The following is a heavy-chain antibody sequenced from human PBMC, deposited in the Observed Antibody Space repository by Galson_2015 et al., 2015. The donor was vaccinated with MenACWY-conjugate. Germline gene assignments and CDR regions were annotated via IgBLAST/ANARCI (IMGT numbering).Heavy chain of an antibody. CDR2: INPSGGST. CDR3: ARDSNARDGYNNYFVY. CDR1: GYTFTSYY. Sequence: SVKVSCKASGYTFTSYYMHWVRQAPGQGLEWMGVINPSGGSTSYAQKFQGRVTMTRDTSPSTVYMELSSLRSEDTGVYYCARDSNARDGYNNYFVYWGQGTLVTVSS. J-gene: IGHJ4*02. D-gene: IGHD5-24*01. V-gene: IGHV1-46*01.